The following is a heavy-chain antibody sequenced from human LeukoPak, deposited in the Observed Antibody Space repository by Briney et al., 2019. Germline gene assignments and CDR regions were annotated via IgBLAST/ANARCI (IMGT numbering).Heavy chain of an antibody. D-gene: IGHD3-3*01. CDR3: ARDGPNYYDFWSGYSPLFDY. J-gene: IGHJ4*02. CDR2: IIPIFGTA. V-gene: IGHV1-69*05. CDR1: GGTFSSYA. Sequence: SVKVSCKASGGTFSSYAISWVRQAPGQGLEWMGGIIPIFGTANYAQKFQGRVTMTTDTSTSTAYMELRSLRSDDTAVYYCARDGPNYYDFWSGYSPLFDYWGQGTLVTVSS.